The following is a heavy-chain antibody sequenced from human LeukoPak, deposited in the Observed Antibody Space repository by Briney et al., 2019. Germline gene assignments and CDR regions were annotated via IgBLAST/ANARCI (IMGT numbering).Heavy chain of an antibody. CDR1: GYTFTSYD. D-gene: IGHD3-22*01. CDR2: MNPNSGNT. J-gene: IGHJ4*02. CDR3: ATWYYYDSSDYYLADY. Sequence: ASVKVSCKASGYTFTSYDINWVRQATGQGLEWMGWMNPNSGNTGHAQKFQGRVTMTKDTSTDTAYMELSSLRSEDTAVYYCATWYYYDSSDYYLADYWGQGTLVTVSS. V-gene: IGHV1-8*02.